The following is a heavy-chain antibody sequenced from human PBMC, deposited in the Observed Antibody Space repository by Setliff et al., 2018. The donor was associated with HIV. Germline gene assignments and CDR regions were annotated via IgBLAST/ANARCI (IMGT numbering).Heavy chain of an antibody. CDR3: ARARGPEGYFDS. Sequence: PSETLSLTCTVSGGSISSGSYYWGWIRQPPGKGLESIGTIYYSGSTYYKSSLKSRLTISVDTSKNQFSLKMSSVTAADTAVYYCARARGPEGYFDSWGQGTLVTVSS. V-gene: IGHV4-39*07. D-gene: IGHD3-10*01. CDR1: GGSISSGSYY. CDR2: IYYSGST. J-gene: IGHJ4*02.